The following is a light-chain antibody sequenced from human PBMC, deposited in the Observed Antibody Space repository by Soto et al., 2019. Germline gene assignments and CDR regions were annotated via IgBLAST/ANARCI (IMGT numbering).Light chain of an antibody. V-gene: IGLV2-14*01. CDR3: SSSTRSSTVV. Sequence: QSALTQPASVSGSPGQSITISCTGTSSDVGGYDYVSWYQQHPGKAPKLMIYNVRNRPSGGSNRFSGSKAGNTLSLTISGLQDEDEAAYYCSSSTRSSTVVFGGGTQLTVL. J-gene: IGLJ7*01. CDR2: NVR. CDR1: SSDVGGYDY.